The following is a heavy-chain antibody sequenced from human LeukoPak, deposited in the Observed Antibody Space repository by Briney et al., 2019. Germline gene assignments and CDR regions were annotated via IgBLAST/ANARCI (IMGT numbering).Heavy chain of an antibody. V-gene: IGHV3-21*01. Sequence: GGSLRLSCAASEFTFSSYSMNWVRQAPGKGLEWVSTISSSSSYIYYADSVKGRFTISRDNAKNSLYLQMNSLRAEDTAVYYCAAMAHCSGGSCYPADYWGQGTLVTVSS. J-gene: IGHJ4*02. D-gene: IGHD2-15*01. CDR3: AAMAHCSGGSCYPADY. CDR2: ISSSSSYI. CDR1: EFTFSSYS.